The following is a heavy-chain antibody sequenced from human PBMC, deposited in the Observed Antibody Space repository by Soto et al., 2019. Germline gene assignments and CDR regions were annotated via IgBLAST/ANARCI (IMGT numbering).Heavy chain of an antibody. CDR1: GCSISYNSYY. CDR2: IFYAGTT. V-gene: IGHV4-39*02. J-gene: IGHJ5*02. CDR3: ARLVVVAPVANA. D-gene: IGHD2-2*01. Sequence: PSEALSVNCAVSGCSISYNSYYWGWIRQPPGKGLEWVGGIFYAGTTYYSPSLKDRVTISVDTSKNSFSLNLTSVTAADTAVYFCARLVVVAPVANAWGQGTLVPVSS.